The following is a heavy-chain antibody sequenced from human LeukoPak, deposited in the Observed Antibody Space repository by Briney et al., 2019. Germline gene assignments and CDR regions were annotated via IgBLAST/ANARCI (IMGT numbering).Heavy chain of an antibody. V-gene: IGHV3-53*01. J-gene: IGHJ4*02. D-gene: IGHD6-19*01. Sequence: GGSLRLSCAASGFTFTTNYMSWVRQAPGKGLEWVSVIYSGDVTYYADSVKGRFTVSRDNSKNTLYLQMDSLRAEDTAVYYCARGGQWLPSFDYWGQGTLVTVSS. CDR3: ARGGQWLPSFDY. CDR2: IYSGDVT. CDR1: GFTFTTNY.